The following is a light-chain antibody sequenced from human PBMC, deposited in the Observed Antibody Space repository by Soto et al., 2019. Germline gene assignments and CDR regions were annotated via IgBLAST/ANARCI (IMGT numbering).Light chain of an antibody. CDR2: DTF. Sequence: IVLPQSPATLSLSPGARATLSCRAGQGVSNYLAWYQQKPGQTPRLLLYDTFNRATGIPARFSGSGSGRDFTLTIGSLEPEDLAVYFCVQRSTWPWTSGQGTKVDIK. V-gene: IGKV3-11*02. CDR1: QGVSNY. J-gene: IGKJ1*01. CDR3: VQRSTWPWT.